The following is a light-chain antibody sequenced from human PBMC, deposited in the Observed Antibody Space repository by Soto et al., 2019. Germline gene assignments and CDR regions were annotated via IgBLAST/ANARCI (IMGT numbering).Light chain of an antibody. CDR1: QSISSW. Sequence: DIQMTQSPSTLSASVGDRVTITCRASQSISSWLAWYQQKPGKAPKLLIYDASSVDSGVPSRFSGSGSGTEFTLSISSLQPDDFATYYCQQYNNYSWTFGQGTKVEIK. V-gene: IGKV1-5*01. CDR2: DAS. CDR3: QQYNNYSWT. J-gene: IGKJ1*01.